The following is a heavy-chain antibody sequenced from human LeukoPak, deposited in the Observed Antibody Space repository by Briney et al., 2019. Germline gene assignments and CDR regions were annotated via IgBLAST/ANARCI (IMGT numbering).Heavy chain of an antibody. Sequence: SETLSLTCTVSGGSISSNTYYWGWIRQPPGKGLEWIGSIYYSGSTHYNPSLKSRVTISVDTSKNQFSLKLSSVTAADTAVYYCARDYQGGYGDKTVDYWGQGTLVTVSS. V-gene: IGHV4-39*07. CDR1: GGSISSNTYY. CDR3: ARDYQGGYGDKTVDY. J-gene: IGHJ4*02. CDR2: IYYSGST. D-gene: IGHD5-18*01.